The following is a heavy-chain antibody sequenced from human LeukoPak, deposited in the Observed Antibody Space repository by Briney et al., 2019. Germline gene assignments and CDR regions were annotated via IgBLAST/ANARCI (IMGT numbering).Heavy chain of an antibody. CDR2: IYYSGST. CDR1: GGSICSYY. CDR3: ARDSAYCSGGTCLRVFDY. Sequence: SETLSLTCTVSGGSICSYYWSWIRQPPGKGLEWIGYIYYSGSTNYNPSLKSRVTISVDTSKNQFSLKLSSVTAADTAVYYCARDSAYCSGGTCLRVFDYWGQGTLVTVSS. J-gene: IGHJ4*02. V-gene: IGHV4-59*01. D-gene: IGHD2-15*01.